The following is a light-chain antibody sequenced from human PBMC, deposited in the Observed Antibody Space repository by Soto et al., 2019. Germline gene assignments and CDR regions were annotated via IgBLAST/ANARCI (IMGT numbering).Light chain of an antibody. V-gene: IGKV1-9*01. CDR2: AAS. J-gene: IGKJ1*01. CDR3: LHDYSYPRT. Sequence: IQLTQSPSSLSASVGDRVTITCRASQGISSYLAWYQQKPGKAPKLLIYAASTLQSGVPSRFSGSGSGTDFTLTISSLQPEDSATYYCLHDYSYPRTFGQGTKVDIK. CDR1: QGISSY.